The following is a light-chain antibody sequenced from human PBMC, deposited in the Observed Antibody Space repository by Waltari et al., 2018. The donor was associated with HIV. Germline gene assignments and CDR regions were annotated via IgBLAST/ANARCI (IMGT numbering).Light chain of an antibody. J-gene: IGKJ4*01. CDR3: QHRSSWPPT. CDR1: HSVSNF. CDR2: DAS. Sequence: EIVLTQSPATLSLSPGEKATLSCRASHSVSNFLAWYQQKPGQAPRLLIYDASNRATDIPARFTGSGSGRDFTLTISNLEPEDFVDYYCQHRSSWPPTFGGGTKVEIK. V-gene: IGKV3-11*02.